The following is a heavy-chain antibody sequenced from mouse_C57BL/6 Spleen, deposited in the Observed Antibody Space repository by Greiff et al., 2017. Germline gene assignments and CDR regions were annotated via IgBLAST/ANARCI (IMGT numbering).Heavy chain of an antibody. Sequence: QVQLQQPGAELVKPGASVKLSCKASGYTFTSYWVQWVKQRPGQGLEWIGEIDPSDSYTNYNQKFKGKATLTVDTSSSTAYMQLSSLTSEDSAVYYCARGNYWGQGTTLTVSS. V-gene: IGHV1-50*01. CDR1: GYTFTSYW. J-gene: IGHJ2*01. CDR3: ARGNY. CDR2: IDPSDSYT.